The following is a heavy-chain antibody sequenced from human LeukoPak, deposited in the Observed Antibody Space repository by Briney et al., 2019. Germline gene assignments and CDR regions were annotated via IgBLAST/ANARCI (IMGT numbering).Heavy chain of an antibody. CDR3: ARNSAADYYFDY. CDR1: GFTFSSYS. CDR2: ISSSSSYI. V-gene: IGHV3-21*01. Sequence: GGSLRLSCAASGFTFSSYSMNWVRQAPGKGLEWVSSISSSSSYIYYADSVKGRFTVSRDNFKSTLYLQMNSLRPEDMAIYYCARNSAADYYFDYWGQGTLVTVSS. J-gene: IGHJ4*02. D-gene: IGHD2-21*02.